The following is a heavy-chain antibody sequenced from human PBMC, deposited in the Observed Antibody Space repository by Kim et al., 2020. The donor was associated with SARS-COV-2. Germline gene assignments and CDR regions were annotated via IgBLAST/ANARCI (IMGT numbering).Heavy chain of an antibody. CDR3: VREKGGFGP. Sequence: GGSLRLSCAASGFAFSEYYMNWVRQAPGKGLEWVSYVSSSGSTKYYADSVRGRFTISRDNAKNAVYLQMNSLRVDDTAIYYCVREKGGFGPWGQGVVVT. CDR2: VSSSGSTK. J-gene: IGHJ5*02. CDR1: GFAFSEYY. D-gene: IGHD3-16*01. V-gene: IGHV3-11*01.